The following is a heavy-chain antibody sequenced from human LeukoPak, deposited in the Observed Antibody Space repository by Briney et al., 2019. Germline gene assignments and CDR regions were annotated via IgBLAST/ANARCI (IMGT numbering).Heavy chain of an antibody. CDR1: GYTFTSYG. V-gene: IGHV1-18*01. D-gene: IGHD6-19*01. Sequence: ASVKVSCKASGYTFTSYGISWVRQAPGQGLEWMGWISAYNGNTNYAQKFQGRVTITADESTSTAYMELSSLRSEDTAVYYCARSLVSYSSGWSAFDYWGQGTLVTVSS. J-gene: IGHJ4*02. CDR2: ISAYNGNT. CDR3: ARSLVSYSSGWSAFDY.